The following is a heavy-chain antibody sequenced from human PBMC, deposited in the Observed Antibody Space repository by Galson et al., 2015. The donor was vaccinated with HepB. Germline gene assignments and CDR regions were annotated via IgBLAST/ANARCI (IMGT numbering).Heavy chain of an antibody. CDR1: GFTFSSYA. J-gene: IGHJ4*02. Sequence: SLRLPCAASGFTFSSYAMSWVRQAPGKGLEWVSAISGSGGSTYYADSVKGRFTISRDNSKNTLYLQMNSLRAEDTAVYYCARFYYDGEGFDYWGQGTLVTVSS. CDR2: ISGSGGST. V-gene: IGHV3-23*01. D-gene: IGHD3-22*01. CDR3: ARFYYDGEGFDY.